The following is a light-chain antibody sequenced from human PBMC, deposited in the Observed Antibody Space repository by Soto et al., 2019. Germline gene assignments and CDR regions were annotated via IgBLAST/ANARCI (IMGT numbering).Light chain of an antibody. CDR3: CSYGGRNTFV. J-gene: IGLJ1*01. Sequence: QSALAQPASVYGSPGQSITISCTGTSSDVGSYNLVSWYQQHPGKAPKLMIYEVSKRPSGVSNRFSGSKSGNTASLTISGLQAEDEADYSCCSYGGRNTFVFGSGTKLTVL. CDR1: SSDVGSYNL. CDR2: EVS. V-gene: IGLV2-23*02.